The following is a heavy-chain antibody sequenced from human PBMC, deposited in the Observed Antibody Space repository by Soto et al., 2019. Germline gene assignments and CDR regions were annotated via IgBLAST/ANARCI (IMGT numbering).Heavy chain of an antibody. J-gene: IGHJ6*03. D-gene: IGHD3-16*01. V-gene: IGHV3-33*01. CDR1: GFTFSNYG. Sequence: SGGSLRLSCAASGFTFSNYGMHWVRQAPGKGLEWVAFIWYDGSNKYYADSVKGRFSISRDNSKNTLYLQMNSLRAEDTAVYYCARNGLLFGQDNYYYYYYMDVWGKGTTVTVSS. CDR3: ARNGLLFGQDNYYYYYYMDV. CDR2: IWYDGSNK.